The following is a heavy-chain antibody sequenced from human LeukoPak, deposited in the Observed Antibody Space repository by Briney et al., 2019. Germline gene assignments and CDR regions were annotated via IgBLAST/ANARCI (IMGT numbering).Heavy chain of an antibody. J-gene: IGHJ4*02. CDR3: AKDPVAAAETSCFDY. Sequence: PGGSLRLSCAASGFTFSSYAMSWVRQAPGKGVEWVSDISGSGGRTYYADSVKGRFTISRDNSKNTLYLQMNSLRAEDTAVYYFAKDPVAAAETSCFDYWGQGTLVTVSS. CDR1: GFTFSSYA. CDR2: ISGSGGRT. V-gene: IGHV3-23*01. D-gene: IGHD6-13*01.